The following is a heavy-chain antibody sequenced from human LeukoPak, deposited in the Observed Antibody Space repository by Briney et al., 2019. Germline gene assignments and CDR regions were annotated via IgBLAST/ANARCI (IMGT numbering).Heavy chain of an antibody. J-gene: IGHJ5*02. Sequence: ASVKVSGKASGYTFTSYDINWVRQATGQRLEWMGWMNPNSGKTGYAQKFQGRVTMTRNTSISTAYMELSRLRSEDTAVYYCASNPRYFDWLKFDPWGQGTQVTVSS. V-gene: IGHV1-8*01. CDR2: MNPNSGKT. D-gene: IGHD3-9*01. CDR1: GYTFTSYD. CDR3: ASNPRYFDWLKFDP.